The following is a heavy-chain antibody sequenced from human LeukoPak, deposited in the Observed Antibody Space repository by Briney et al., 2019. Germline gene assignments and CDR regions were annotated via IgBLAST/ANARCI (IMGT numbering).Heavy chain of an antibody. Sequence: GASVKVSCKASGYTFTSYGISWVRQAPGQGLEWMGGIIPVFGTANYVQKFQGRVTITADESTSTAYMELSSLRSEDTAVYYCARVGLMGATTRYMDVWGKGTTVTVSS. CDR3: ARVGLMGATTRYMDV. CDR2: IIPVFGTA. CDR1: GYTFTSYG. J-gene: IGHJ6*03. V-gene: IGHV1-69*13. D-gene: IGHD1-26*01.